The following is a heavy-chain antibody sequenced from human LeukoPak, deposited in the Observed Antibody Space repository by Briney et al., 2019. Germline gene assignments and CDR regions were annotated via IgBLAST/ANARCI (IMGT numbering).Heavy chain of an antibody. J-gene: IGHJ4*02. CDR2: IGRGGPTT. D-gene: IGHD6-19*01. Sequence: GGSLRLSCAASGFTFSTYAMNWVRQAPAKGLEWVSTIGRGGPTTDYADSVKDRFTISRDNSKNTLYLQMNSLRAEDTAVYFCARGFLGGTDQYFDSWGQGTLVTVSS. CDR3: ARGFLGGTDQYFDS. V-gene: IGHV3-23*01. CDR1: GFTFSTYA.